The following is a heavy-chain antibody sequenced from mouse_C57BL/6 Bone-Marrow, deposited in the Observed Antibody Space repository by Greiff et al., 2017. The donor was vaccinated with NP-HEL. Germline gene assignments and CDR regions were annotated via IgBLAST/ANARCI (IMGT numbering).Heavy chain of an antibody. Sequence: VQLQQPGAELVKPGASVKMSCKASGYTFTSYWITWVKQRPGQGLEWIGDIYPGSGSTNYNEKFKSKATLTVDTSSSTAYMQLSSLTSQDSAVYYCARDYGSSYAMDYWGQGTSVTVSS. V-gene: IGHV1-55*01. CDR1: GYTFTSYW. CDR2: IYPGSGST. CDR3: ARDYGSSYAMDY. J-gene: IGHJ4*01. D-gene: IGHD1-1*01.